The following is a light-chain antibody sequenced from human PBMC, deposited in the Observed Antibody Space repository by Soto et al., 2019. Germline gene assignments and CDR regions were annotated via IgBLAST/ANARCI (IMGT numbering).Light chain of an antibody. J-gene: IGLJ1*01. Sequence: QSVLTQPASVSGSPGQSITISCTGTTSDVSIYNYVSWYQQHPGKAPKLMIYGVSNRPSGVSNRFSGAKSGHTASLTISGLQVEDVADYYCCSYTSSTNEVFGPGTKVTVL. CDR3: CSYTSSTNEV. CDR1: TSDVSIYNY. V-gene: IGLV2-14*01. CDR2: GVS.